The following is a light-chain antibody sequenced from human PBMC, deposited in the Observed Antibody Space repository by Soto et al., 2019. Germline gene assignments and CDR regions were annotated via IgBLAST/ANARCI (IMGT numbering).Light chain of an antibody. CDR2: YSN. Sequence: QSVLTQPPSASGTPGQRVTISCSGSTSNIGSNHVYWYQQLPGTAPKLVIYYSNQRPSGVPDRFSGSKSGASASLAISGLRSEDEADYYCAAWDASPRGMVFGGGTKLTVL. V-gene: IGLV1-47*01. J-gene: IGLJ3*02. CDR3: AAWDASPRGMV. CDR1: TSNIGSNH.